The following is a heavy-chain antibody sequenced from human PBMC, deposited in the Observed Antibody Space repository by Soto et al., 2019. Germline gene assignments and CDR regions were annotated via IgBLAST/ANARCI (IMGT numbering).Heavy chain of an antibody. J-gene: IGHJ5*02. D-gene: IGHD3-3*01. V-gene: IGHV4-59*08. Sequence: SETLSLTCTVSGGSISSYYWRWIRQPPGKGLKWIRYIYYSGSTNYNPSLKSRVTISVDTSKNQFSLKLSSVTAADTAVYYCAGGREDFWSGYYPNWFDPWGQGTLVTVSS. CDR1: GGSISSYY. CDR2: IYYSGST. CDR3: AGGREDFWSGYYPNWFDP.